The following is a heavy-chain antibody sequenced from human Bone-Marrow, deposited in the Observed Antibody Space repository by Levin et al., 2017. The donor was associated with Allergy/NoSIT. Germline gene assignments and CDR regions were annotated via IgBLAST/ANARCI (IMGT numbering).Heavy chain of an antibody. V-gene: IGHV5-51*01. CDR3: VRQRRGAGIFNSRAEYFLY. J-gene: IGHJ1*01. CDR2: IYPSDSDT. Sequence: GESLKISCQTSGYSFSFYWIAWVRQMPGKGLEWMGSIYPSDSDTKYSPSFEGHISISVDEPTGTAYPYWSSLEDSDTAIYYCVRQRRGAGIFNSRAEYFLYWGQGTQVTVST. D-gene: IGHD2/OR15-2a*01. CDR1: GYSFSFYW.